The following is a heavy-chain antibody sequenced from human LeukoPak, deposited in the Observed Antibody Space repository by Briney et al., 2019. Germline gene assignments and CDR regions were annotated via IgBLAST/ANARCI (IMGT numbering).Heavy chain of an antibody. J-gene: IGHJ6*03. D-gene: IGHD1-26*01. CDR2: ISSGSSYI. V-gene: IGHV3-21*01. Sequence: PGGSLRLSCAASGFTFSSYSMNWVRQAPGKGLEWVSSISSGSSYIYYADSVKGRFTISRDNAKNSLNLQMNSLRAEDTAVYYCARERVVSGSYYMDVWGKGTTVTVSS. CDR1: GFTFSSYS. CDR3: ARERVVSGSYYMDV.